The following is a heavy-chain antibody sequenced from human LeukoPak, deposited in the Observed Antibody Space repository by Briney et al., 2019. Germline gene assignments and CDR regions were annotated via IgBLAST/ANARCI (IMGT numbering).Heavy chain of an antibody. Sequence: GGSLRLSCAASRFTFSSYSMNWVRQAPGKGLEWVSSISSSSSYIYYADSVKGRFTISRDNAKNSLYLQMNSLRAEDTAVYYCAKGGWHDAFDIWGQGTMVTVSS. J-gene: IGHJ3*02. V-gene: IGHV3-21*01. CDR3: AKGGWHDAFDI. CDR2: ISSSSSYI. D-gene: IGHD6-19*01. CDR1: RFTFSSYS.